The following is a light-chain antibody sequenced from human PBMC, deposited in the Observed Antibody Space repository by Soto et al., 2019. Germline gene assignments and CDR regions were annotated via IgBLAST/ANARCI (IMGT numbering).Light chain of an antibody. J-gene: IGLJ3*02. CDR1: NSDVGGYNY. CDR3: CSYVDTDTWV. Sequence: QSALTQPRSVSGSPGQSVTISCTGTNSDVGGYNYVSWYQQYPGKAPKLMISGVSERPSGVPDRSSGSKSGNTASLTISGVQAEDEADYYCCSYVDTDTWVFGGGTKVTVL. V-gene: IGLV2-11*01. CDR2: GVS.